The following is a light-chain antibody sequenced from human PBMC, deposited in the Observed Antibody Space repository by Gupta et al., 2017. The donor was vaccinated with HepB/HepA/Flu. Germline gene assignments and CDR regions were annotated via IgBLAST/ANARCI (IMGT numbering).Light chain of an antibody. Sequence: EPVMTQSPATLSVFPGESATLSCRASQSVSSNLAWYQQKPGQAPRLLIYGASTRASVIPARFSGSGSGTEFTLTISSLQSEDFAVYYCQQHNNWPPLTFGGGTKVEIK. CDR2: GAS. CDR1: QSVSSN. CDR3: QQHNNWPPLT. J-gene: IGKJ4*01. V-gene: IGKV3-15*01.